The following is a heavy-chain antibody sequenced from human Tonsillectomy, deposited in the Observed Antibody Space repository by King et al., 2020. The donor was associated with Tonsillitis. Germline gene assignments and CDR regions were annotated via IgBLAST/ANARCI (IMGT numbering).Heavy chain of an antibody. CDR1: GFTFSSYA. J-gene: IGHJ4*02. Sequence: VQLVESGGGVVQPGRSLRLSCAASGFTFSSYAMHWVRQAPGKGLEWVAVISYDGSNKYYADSVKGRFTISRDNSKNTLYLQMNSLRAEDTAVYYCVRVGAGYSYPPDYWGQGTLVTVSS. CDR3: VRVGAGYSYPPDY. CDR2: ISYDGSNK. V-gene: IGHV3-30-3*01. D-gene: IGHD5-18*01.